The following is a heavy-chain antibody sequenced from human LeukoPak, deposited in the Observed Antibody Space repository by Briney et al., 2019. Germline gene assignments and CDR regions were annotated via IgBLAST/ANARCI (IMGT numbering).Heavy chain of an antibody. D-gene: IGHD3-10*01. CDR2: INPNSGGT. V-gene: IGHV1-2*02. CDR1: GYTFTDFY. J-gene: IGHJ4*02. CDR3: ARSNYGSE. Sequence: ASVKVSCKASGYTFTDFYMLWVRQAPGQGLEWMGWINPNSGGTDYAQKFQGRVTMTRDTSTSTAYMELSRLRSDDTAVYHCARSNYGSEWGQGTLVTVSS.